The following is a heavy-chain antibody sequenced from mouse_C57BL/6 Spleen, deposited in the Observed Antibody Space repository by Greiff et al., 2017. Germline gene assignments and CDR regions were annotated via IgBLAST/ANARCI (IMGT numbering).Heavy chain of an antibody. CDR2: IDPSDSYT. J-gene: IGHJ2*01. Sequence: VQLQQPGAELVMPGASVKLSCKASGYTFTSYWLHWVKQRPGQGLEWIGEIDPSDSYTNYNQKFKGKSTLTVDKSSSTAYMQLSSLTSEDSAVYYCARSFDVWGPGTTLTVSS. CDR1: GYTFTSYW. CDR3: ARSFDV. V-gene: IGHV1-69*01.